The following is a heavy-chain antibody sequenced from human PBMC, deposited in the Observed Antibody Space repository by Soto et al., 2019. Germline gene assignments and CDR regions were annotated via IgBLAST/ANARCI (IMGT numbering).Heavy chain of an antibody. CDR1: GFSLSTSGVG. V-gene: IGHV2-5*01. CDR2: IYWNDDK. CDR3: ARLDRYTMVRGVPRRFDP. J-gene: IGHJ5*02. D-gene: IGHD3-10*01. Sequence: SGPTLVNPTPTLTLTCTFSGFSLSTSGVGVGWIRQPPGKALEWLALIYWNDDKRYSPSLKSRLTITKDTSKNQVVLTMTNMDPVDTATYYCARLDRYTMVRGVPRRFDPWGQGTLVTVSS.